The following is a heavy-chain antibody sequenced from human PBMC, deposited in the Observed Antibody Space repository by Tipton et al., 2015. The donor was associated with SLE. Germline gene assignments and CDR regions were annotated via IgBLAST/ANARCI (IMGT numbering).Heavy chain of an antibody. CDR2: IYYSGST. CDR1: GGSISSSSYY. V-gene: IGHV4-61*05. CDR3: ARGRRAVTQRGFDY. J-gene: IGHJ4*02. D-gene: IGHD4-17*01. Sequence: TLSLTCTVSGGSISSSSYYWGWIRQPPGKGLEWIGCIYYSGSTNYNPSLKSRVTISVDTSKNQFSLKLSSVTAADTAVYYCARGRRAVTQRGFDYWGQGTLVTVSS.